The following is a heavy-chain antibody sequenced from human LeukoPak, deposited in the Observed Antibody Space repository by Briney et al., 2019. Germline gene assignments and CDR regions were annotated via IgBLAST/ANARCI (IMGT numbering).Heavy chain of an antibody. Sequence: SETLSLTCTVSGGXISSYYWSWIRQPPGKGLEWIGYIYYSGSTNYNPSLKSRVTISVDTSKNQFSLKLSSVTAADTAVYYCARSEYYYDSSGYHNWFDPWGQGTLVTVSS. CDR2: IYYSGST. V-gene: IGHV4-59*01. CDR1: GGXISSYY. J-gene: IGHJ5*02. CDR3: ARSEYYYDSSGYHNWFDP. D-gene: IGHD3-22*01.